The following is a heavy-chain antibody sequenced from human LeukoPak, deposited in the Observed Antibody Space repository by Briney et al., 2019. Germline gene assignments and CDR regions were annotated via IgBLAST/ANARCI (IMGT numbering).Heavy chain of an antibody. V-gene: IGHV4-39*07. J-gene: IGHJ3*02. D-gene: IGHD1-26*01. CDR2: IYYSGST. CDR1: GGSISSSSYY. Sequence: PSETLSLTCTVSGGSISSSSYYWGWIRQPPGKGLEWIGSIYYSGSTYYNPSLKSRVTISVDTSKNQFSLKLSSVTAADTAVYYCARDRRRATGRMGAYAFDIWGQGTMVTVSS. CDR3: ARDRRRATGRMGAYAFDI.